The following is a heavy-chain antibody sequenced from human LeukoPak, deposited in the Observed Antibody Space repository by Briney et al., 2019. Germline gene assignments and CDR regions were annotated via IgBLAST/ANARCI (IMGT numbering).Heavy chain of an antibody. V-gene: IGHV3-21*01. CDR3: ARDPGATNAFDI. CDR1: GFTVSSNY. Sequence: GGSLRLSCAASGFTVSSNYMSWVRQAPGKGLEWVSSISSSSSYIYYADSVKGRFTISRDNAKNSLYLQMNSLRAEDTAVYYCARDPGATNAFDIWGQGTMVTVSS. J-gene: IGHJ3*02. CDR2: ISSSSSYI. D-gene: IGHD4/OR15-4a*01.